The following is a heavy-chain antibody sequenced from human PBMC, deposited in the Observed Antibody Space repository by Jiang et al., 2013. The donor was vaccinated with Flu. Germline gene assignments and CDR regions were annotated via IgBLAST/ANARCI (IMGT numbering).Heavy chain of an antibody. D-gene: IGHD3-3*01. Sequence: TFTSYAMHWVRQAPGQRLEWMGWINAGNGNTKYSQKFQGRVTITRDTSASTAYMELSSLRSEDTAVYYCAREEEGYYDFWSGNYYYYGMDVWGQGTTVTVSS. CDR2: INAGNGNT. CDR3: AREEEGYYDFWSGNYYYYGMDV. J-gene: IGHJ6*02. V-gene: IGHV1-3*01. CDR1: TFTSYA.